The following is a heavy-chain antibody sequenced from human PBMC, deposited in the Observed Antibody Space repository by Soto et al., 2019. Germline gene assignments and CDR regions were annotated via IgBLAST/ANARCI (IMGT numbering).Heavy chain of an antibody. V-gene: IGHV1-2*02. CDR1: GYTFTAYC. CDR3: ARSSGTYSDFDY. J-gene: IGHJ4*01. D-gene: IGHD1-26*01. CDR2: INPNSGGT. Sequence: ASVKVSCKASGYTFTAYCVHWVRQAPGQGLELMGWINPNSGGTNYAQRFQGRVAMTTDTSTNTAYMELNSLKSDDTALYFCARSSGTYSDFDYWGQGPQVTVSS.